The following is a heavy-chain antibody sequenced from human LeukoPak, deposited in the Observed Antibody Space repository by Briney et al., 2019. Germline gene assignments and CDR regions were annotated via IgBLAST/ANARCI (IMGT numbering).Heavy chain of an antibody. CDR1: GFTFSSYT. CDR3: ARTFDY. Sequence: GGSLRLSCAASGFTFSSYTMYWVRQAPGKGLEWVAVIWFDGSAKYYADSVKGRFTISRDNSKNTMYVQMNSLRAEDTAVYYCARTFDYWGQGTLVTVSS. J-gene: IGHJ4*02. CDR2: IWFDGSAK. V-gene: IGHV3-33*01.